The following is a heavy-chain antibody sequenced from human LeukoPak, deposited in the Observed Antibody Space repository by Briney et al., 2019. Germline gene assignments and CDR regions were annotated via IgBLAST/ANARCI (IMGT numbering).Heavy chain of an antibody. V-gene: IGHV4-59*08. CDR3: ARYLAAGYFDL. CDR1: GGSISSYY. J-gene: IGHJ2*01. CDR2: IYCSGST. Sequence: SETLSLTCTVSGGSISSYYWSWIRQPPGKGLEWIGYIYCSGSTSYNPSLKSRVTISVDTSKNQFSLKLSSVTAADTAVYYCARYLAAGYFDLWGRGTLVTVSS. D-gene: IGHD6-25*01.